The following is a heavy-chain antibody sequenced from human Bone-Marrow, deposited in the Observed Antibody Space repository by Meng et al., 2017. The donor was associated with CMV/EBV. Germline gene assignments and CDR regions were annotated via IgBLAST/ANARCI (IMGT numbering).Heavy chain of an antibody. D-gene: IGHD2-2*01. CDR2: INSDGSST. CDR1: GFIFSSYW. CDR3: ARSGGDIVVVPAAIAHGMDV. Sequence: GGSLRLSCAASGFIFSSYWMHWVRQPPGKGLVWVSRINSDGSSTSYADSVKGRFTISRDNAKNTLYLQMNSLRAEDTAVYYCARSGGDIVVVPAAIAHGMDVWGQGTTVTVSS. J-gene: IGHJ6*02. V-gene: IGHV3-74*01.